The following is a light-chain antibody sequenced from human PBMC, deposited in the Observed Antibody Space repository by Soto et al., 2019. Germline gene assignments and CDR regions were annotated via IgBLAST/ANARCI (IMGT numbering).Light chain of an antibody. CDR1: PTARNN. J-gene: IGKJ2*01. CDR2: AAS. V-gene: IGKV1-39*01. Sequence: DIQMTQSPSSLSASVGDRVTITCRASPTARNNVNWYQQKPWKDPELLIYAASTLEPGVPLRFRGRGSGTDFTLTVSSLQPEDFATYHCQQTFSRPYTFGQGTKLQIK. CDR3: QQTFSRPYT.